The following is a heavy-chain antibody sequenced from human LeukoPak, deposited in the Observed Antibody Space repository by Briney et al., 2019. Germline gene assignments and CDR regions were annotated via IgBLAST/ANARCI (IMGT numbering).Heavy chain of an antibody. V-gene: IGHV4-59*12. CDR1: GDSIRGFY. CDR3: ARDPYGDYPRDAFDI. CDR2: FYYSGDT. D-gene: IGHD4-17*01. Sequence: SETLSLTCSVSGDSIRGFYWSWIRQPPGKALEWIGYFYYSGDTNYNPALESRVTISVDTSKNQFSLKLSSVTAADTAVYYCARDPYGDYPRDAFDIWGQGTMVTVSS. J-gene: IGHJ3*02.